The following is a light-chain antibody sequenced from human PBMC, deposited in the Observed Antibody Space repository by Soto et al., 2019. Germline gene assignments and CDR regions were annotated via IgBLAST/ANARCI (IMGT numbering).Light chain of an antibody. CDR3: LPSFRLIR. Sequence: IVMTQSPDSLAVSLGARATINCKSSQSVLYSSNNKNYLAWYQQKPGQPPKLLIYWASTRESGVPDRFSGSGSGTDFTLTICSLPDEDVGVCYWLPSFRLIRFCAGAKVDI. CDR1: QSVLYSSNNKNY. J-gene: IGKJ3*01. V-gene: IGKV4-1*01. CDR2: WAS.